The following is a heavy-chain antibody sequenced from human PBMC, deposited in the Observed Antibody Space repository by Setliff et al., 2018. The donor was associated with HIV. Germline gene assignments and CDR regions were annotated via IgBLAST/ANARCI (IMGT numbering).Heavy chain of an antibody. CDR1: GGSISSHY. D-gene: IGHD3-3*01. Sequence: SETLSLTCTVSGGSISSHYWSWIRQPPGKGLEWIGFISYNGSPNSNPSLKSRVTISVDTSKNQFSLKLSSLTAADTAVYYCARGFLSIFGVVSYFDYWGQGTLVTVSS. CDR3: ARGFLSIFGVVSYFDY. CDR2: ISYNGSP. J-gene: IGHJ4*02. V-gene: IGHV4-59*11.